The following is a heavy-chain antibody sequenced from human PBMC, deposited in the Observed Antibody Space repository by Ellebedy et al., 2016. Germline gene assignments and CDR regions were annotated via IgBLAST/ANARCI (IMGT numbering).Heavy chain of an antibody. J-gene: IGHJ5*02. Sequence: ASVKVSCKASGYNFMNFGISWVRQAPGQGLEWMGSISAYNGHTNYAQNFQGRITMTTDTSTSTAYMELRSLRSDDTAVYYCARGVGSGWFDPWGQGTLVTVSS. V-gene: IGHV1-18*01. CDR1: GYNFMNFG. CDR2: ISAYNGHT. CDR3: ARGVGSGWFDP. D-gene: IGHD2-15*01.